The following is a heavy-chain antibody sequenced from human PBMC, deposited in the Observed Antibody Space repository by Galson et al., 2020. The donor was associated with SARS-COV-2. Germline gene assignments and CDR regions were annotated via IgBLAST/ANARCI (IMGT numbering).Heavy chain of an antibody. CDR1: GGSVINTNW. Sequence: SETLSLTCAVSGGSVINTNWWTWVRQSPGKRLEWIGEIHHSGNTNYNPSLNSRVTISVDTSKNQFSLKLISVTAADTAVYFCARLGDCSGGTCYSRCYHWFDPWGQGTLVTVSS. CDR3: ARLGDCSGGTCYSRCYHWFDP. CDR2: IHHSGNT. J-gene: IGHJ5*02. D-gene: IGHD2-15*01. V-gene: IGHV4-4*02.